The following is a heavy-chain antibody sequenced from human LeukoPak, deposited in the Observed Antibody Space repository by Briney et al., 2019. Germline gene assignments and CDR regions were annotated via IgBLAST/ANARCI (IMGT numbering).Heavy chain of an antibody. CDR3: AKDMDRYSCRLDAFDI. CDR1: GLTFSSYG. CDR2: ISYDGSNK. J-gene: IGHJ3*02. V-gene: IGHV3-30*18. D-gene: IGHD6-13*01. Sequence: GGSLRLSCAASGLTFSSYGMHCVRQAPGKGLEWVAVISYDGSNKYYADSVKGRFTISRDNSKNTLYLQMNSLRAEDTAVYYCAKDMDRYSCRLDAFDIWGQGRMVTVSS.